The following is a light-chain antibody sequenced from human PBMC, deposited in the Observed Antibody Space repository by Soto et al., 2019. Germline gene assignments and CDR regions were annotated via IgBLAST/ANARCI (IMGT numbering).Light chain of an antibody. CDR2: DAS. CDR3: QQYYTYAT. CDR1: QKIRNL. Sequence: DIQLTQSPSTLSAAVGDSVTITCRASQKIRNLLAWYHQKPGKAPKPLIFDASTLRTGVPSRFSGSGSGSEFNFTITGLQPDDFATYFCQQYYTYATFGHGTRLEIK. V-gene: IGKV1-5*01. J-gene: IGKJ5*01.